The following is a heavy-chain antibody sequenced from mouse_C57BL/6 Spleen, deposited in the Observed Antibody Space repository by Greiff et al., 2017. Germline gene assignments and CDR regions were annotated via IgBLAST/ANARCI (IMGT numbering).Heavy chain of an antibody. J-gene: IGHJ4*01. V-gene: IGHV1-18*01. Sequence: VQLQQSGPELVKPGASVKIPCKASGYTFTDYNMDWVKQSHGKSLEWIGDINPNNGGTIYNQKFKGKATLTVDKSSSTAYMELRSLTSEDTAVYYCARYPIYYDYDLDAMDYWGQGTSVTVSS. CDR2: INPNNGGT. D-gene: IGHD2-4*01. CDR1: GYTFTDYN. CDR3: ARYPIYYDYDLDAMDY.